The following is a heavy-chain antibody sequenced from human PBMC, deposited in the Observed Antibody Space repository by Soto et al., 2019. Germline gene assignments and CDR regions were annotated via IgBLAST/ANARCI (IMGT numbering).Heavy chain of an antibody. J-gene: IGHJ6*02. CDR2: ISVFNGET. CDR1: GYTSSSYG. CDR3: ATKDDHKDDQPYYYGMDI. Sequence: GASVKGSCKAIGYTSSSYGINWVRPAPGQGLEWMGWISVFNGETKYAQTLQGRVAINKDPGTRTANMELRRLRSADAAVYFCATKDDHKDDQPYYYGMDIWG. V-gene: IGHV1-18*01. D-gene: IGHD2-21*01.